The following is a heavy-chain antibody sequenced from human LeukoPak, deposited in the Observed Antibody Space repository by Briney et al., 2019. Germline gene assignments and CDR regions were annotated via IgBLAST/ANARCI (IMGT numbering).Heavy chain of an antibody. CDR1: GFTFSSHA. CDR3: AKCFRGSGTYCNCFDY. V-gene: IGHV3-30-3*02. D-gene: IGHD3-10*01. Sequence: GGSLRLSCAASGFTFSSHAMHWVRQAPGKGLEWVALISSDGSNKDYADSVKGRFTISRDNSKNTLYLQMNSLRAEDTALYYCAKCFRGSGTYCNCFDYWGQGTLVTVSS. J-gene: IGHJ4*02. CDR2: ISSDGSNK.